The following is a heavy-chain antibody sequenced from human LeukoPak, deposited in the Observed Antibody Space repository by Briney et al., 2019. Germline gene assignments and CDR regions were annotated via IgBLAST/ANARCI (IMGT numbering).Heavy chain of an antibody. J-gene: IGHJ6*03. V-gene: IGHV1-2*02. CDR1: GYTFTGYY. CDR2: INPNSGGT. D-gene: IGHD2-2*01. CDR3: ARSPASAAAYYYYYYMDV. Sequence: GASVKVSCKASGYTFTGYYMHWVRQAPGQGLEWMGWINPNSGGTNYAQKFQGRVTMTRDTSISTAYMELSRLRSDDTAVYYCARSPASAAAYYYYYYMDVWGKGTTVTVSS.